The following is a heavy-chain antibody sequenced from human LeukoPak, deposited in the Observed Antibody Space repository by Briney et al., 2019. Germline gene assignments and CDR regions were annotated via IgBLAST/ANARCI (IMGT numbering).Heavy chain of an antibody. CDR3: AKSPFVDCFHY. CDR2: TYYRGNT. CDR1: GDSISSSRYY. V-gene: IGHV4-39*01. J-gene: IGHJ4*02. Sequence: KPSETLSLTCSVSGDSISSSRYYWGWIRQPPGKGLEWIGNTYYRGNTYYNPSLKSRVTISVDTSKNQFSLKLSSVTAADTAVYYCAKSPFVDCFHYWGQGTLVIVSS. D-gene: IGHD2-15*01.